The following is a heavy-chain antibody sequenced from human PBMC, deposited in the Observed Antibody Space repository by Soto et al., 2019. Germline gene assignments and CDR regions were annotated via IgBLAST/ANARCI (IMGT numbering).Heavy chain of an antibody. Sequence: PGGSLRLSCAASGFTFSSYSMNWVRQAPGKGLEWVSYISSSSSTICYADSVKGRFTISRDNAKNSLYLQMNSLRDEDTAVYYLARESLRYFDGFDPWGQGTLVTVSS. CDR3: ARESLRYFDGFDP. J-gene: IGHJ5*02. V-gene: IGHV3-48*02. CDR2: ISSSSSTI. D-gene: IGHD3-9*01. CDR1: GFTFSSYS.